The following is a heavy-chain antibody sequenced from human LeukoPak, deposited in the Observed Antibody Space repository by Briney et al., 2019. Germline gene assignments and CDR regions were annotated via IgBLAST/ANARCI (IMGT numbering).Heavy chain of an antibody. CDR2: IDASGRNT. J-gene: IGHJ4*02. CDR3: AKALYDSTGDGY. Sequence: GESLRLSCAASGFTFSSYAMSWVRQAPGKGLEWVSAIDASGRNTHYADSVRGRFSISRDNSKNTVILQMNSLRVEDTAVYYCAKALYDSTGDGYWGQGTLVTISS. V-gene: IGHV3-23*01. CDR1: GFTFSSYA. D-gene: IGHD7-27*01.